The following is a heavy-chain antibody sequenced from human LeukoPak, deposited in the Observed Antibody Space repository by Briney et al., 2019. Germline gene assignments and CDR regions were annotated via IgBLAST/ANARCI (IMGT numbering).Heavy chain of an antibody. CDR2: IIPIFGTA. Sequence: EASVKVSCKASGGTFSSYAISRVRQAPGQGLEWMGGIIPIFGTANYAQKFQGRVTITTDESTSTAYMELSSLRSEDTAVYYCASGPETRDLDWPFDYWGQGTLVTVSS. J-gene: IGHJ4*02. V-gene: IGHV1-69*05. CDR3: ASGPETRDLDWPFDY. D-gene: IGHD2-21*01. CDR1: GGTFSSYA.